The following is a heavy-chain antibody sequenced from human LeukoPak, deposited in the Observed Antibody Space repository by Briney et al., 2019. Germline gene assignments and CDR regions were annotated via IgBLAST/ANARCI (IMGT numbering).Heavy chain of an antibody. J-gene: IGHJ4*02. CDR1: GYRFSDSW. D-gene: IGHD4-23*01. CDR3: ARLDYAGSELVDF. Sequence: GESLKISCTASGYRFSDSWIGWVRQKPGKGLEWMGIVYPDDSGTRYSPSFQGQVTISADKSINIAYLQWSSLKASDTAMFYCARLDYAGSELVDFWGPGTLVTVSS. CDR2: VYPDDSGT. V-gene: IGHV5-51*01.